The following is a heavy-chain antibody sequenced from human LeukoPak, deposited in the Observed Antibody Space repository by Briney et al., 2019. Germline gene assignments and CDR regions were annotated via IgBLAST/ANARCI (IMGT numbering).Heavy chain of an antibody. CDR1: GFSFSSYV. V-gene: IGHV3-64D*06. CDR2: ITTNGDRT. Sequence: PGGALRLSCSASGFSFSSYVMHWVRQAPGKGLEFVSAITTNGDRTNYADSVKGRFTISRDNSKNTLYLQMSSLGAEDTAVYYCVKDRSGSFAFDIWGQGTMVTVSS. CDR3: VKDRSGSFAFDI. D-gene: IGHD1-26*01. J-gene: IGHJ3*02.